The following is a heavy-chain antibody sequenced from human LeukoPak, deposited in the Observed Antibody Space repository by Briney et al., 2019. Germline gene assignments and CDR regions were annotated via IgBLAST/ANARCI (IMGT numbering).Heavy chain of an antibody. V-gene: IGHV3-30*09. CDR1: GFTFSSYA. Sequence: GGSLRLSCAASGFTFSSYAMSWVRQAPGKGLEWLAVIAYDASNELYADSVKGRFDLSRDNSKNTLYLQMNSLRTEDTAVYYCARDRRAYSGYDWLFDYWGQGILVTVSS. D-gene: IGHD5-12*01. CDR3: ARDRRAYSGYDWLFDY. J-gene: IGHJ4*02. CDR2: IAYDASNE.